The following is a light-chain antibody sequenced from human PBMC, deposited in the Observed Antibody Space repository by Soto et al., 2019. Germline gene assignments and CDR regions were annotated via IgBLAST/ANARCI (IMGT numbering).Light chain of an antibody. V-gene: IGLV1-40*01. CDR1: SSNLGAGYD. J-gene: IGLJ3*02. Sequence: QSVLTQPPSVSGTPGQRVTISCTGSSSNLGAGYDVHWYQQLPGRAPKLLIYSSTNRPSGVPDRISGSKSGTSASLAIAGLQAEDAADYFCQSYDNNLSGGVFGGGTKLTVL. CDR3: QSYDNNLSGGV. CDR2: SST.